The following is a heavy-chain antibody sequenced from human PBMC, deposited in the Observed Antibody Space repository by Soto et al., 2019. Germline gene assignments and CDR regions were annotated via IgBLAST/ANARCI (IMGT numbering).Heavy chain of an antibody. CDR1: GFTFSSYA. V-gene: IGHV3-30-3*01. Sequence: PGGSLRLSCAASGFTFSSYAMHWVRQAPGKGLEWVAVISYDGSNKYYADSVKGRFTISRDNSKNTLYLQMNSLRAEDTAVYYCARDTEQILRFLEWFPFSPYGMDVWGQGTTVTVSS. CDR3: ARDTEQILRFLEWFPFSPYGMDV. D-gene: IGHD3-3*01. CDR2: ISYDGSNK. J-gene: IGHJ6*02.